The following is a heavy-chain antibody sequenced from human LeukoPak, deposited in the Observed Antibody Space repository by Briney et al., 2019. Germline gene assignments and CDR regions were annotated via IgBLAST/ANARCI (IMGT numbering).Heavy chain of an antibody. D-gene: IGHD6-6*01. CDR1: GYTFTRYY. CDR2: INPSGGST. V-gene: IGHV1-46*01. J-gene: IGHJ4*02. Sequence: ASVKVSCKASGYTFTRYYMHWVRQAPGQGLEWMGIINPSGGSTSYAQKFQGRVTMTRDMSTSTVYMELSSLRSEDTAVYYCARLVAARLFDYWGQGTLVTASS. CDR3: ARLVAARLFDY.